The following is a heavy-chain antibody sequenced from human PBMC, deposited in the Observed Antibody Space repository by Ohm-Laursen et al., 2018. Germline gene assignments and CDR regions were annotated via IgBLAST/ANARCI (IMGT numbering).Heavy chain of an antibody. V-gene: IGHV4-38-2*01. J-gene: IGHJ5*02. CDR1: GYSISSGYY. CDR3: ARAQNTMVRGVIPRPNWFDP. Sequence: SDTLSLTCVVSGYSISSGYYWGWIRQPPGKGLEWIGTIYHSGSTNYNPSLKSRVTISVDTSKNQFSLKLSSVTAADTAVYYCARAQNTMVRGVIPRPNWFDPWGHGTLVTVSS. CDR2: IYHSGST. D-gene: IGHD3-10*01.